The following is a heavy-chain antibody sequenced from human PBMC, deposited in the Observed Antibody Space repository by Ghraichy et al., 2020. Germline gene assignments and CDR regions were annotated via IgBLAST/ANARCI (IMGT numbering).Heavy chain of an antibody. V-gene: IGHV4-34*01. J-gene: IGHJ3*02. CDR2: INHSGST. CDR3: ARPPAFWSGYSGGAFDI. CDR1: GGSFSGYY. D-gene: IGHD3-3*01. Sequence: SETLSLTCAVYGGSFSGYYWSWIRQPPGKGLEWIGEINHSGSTNYNPSLESRVTISVDTSKNQFSLKLSSVTAADTAVYYCARPPAFWSGYSGGAFDIWGQGTMVTVSS.